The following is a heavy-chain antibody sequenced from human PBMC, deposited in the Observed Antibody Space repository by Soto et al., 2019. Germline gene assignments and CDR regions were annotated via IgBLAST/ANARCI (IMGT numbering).Heavy chain of an antibody. J-gene: IGHJ3*02. Sequence: PGGSLRLSCAASGFTFSNACMNWVRQAPGKGLEWVGRIKSKTEGGTTDYAAPVKGRFTISRDDSKNTLYLQMNSLKTEDTAVYYCTTRKSELTYYDFWSGYPQSDAFDIWGQGTMVTVSS. D-gene: IGHD3-3*01. CDR1: GFTFSNAC. V-gene: IGHV3-15*07. CDR3: TTRKSELTYYDFWSGYPQSDAFDI. CDR2: IKSKTEGGTT.